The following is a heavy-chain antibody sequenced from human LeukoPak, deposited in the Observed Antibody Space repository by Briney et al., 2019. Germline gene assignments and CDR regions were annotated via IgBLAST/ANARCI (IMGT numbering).Heavy chain of an antibody. CDR1: GFTFDDYG. D-gene: IGHD6-13*01. Sequence: GGSLRLSCAASGFTFDDYGMSWVRQTPGKGLEWVSGINWNGGYTGYVDSVKGRFTISRDNAKNSLYLQMNSLRAEDTALYYCARGGGIAAAGTGTWGQGTLVTVSS. CDR3: ARGGGIAAAGTGT. V-gene: IGHV3-20*04. J-gene: IGHJ5*02. CDR2: INWNGGYT.